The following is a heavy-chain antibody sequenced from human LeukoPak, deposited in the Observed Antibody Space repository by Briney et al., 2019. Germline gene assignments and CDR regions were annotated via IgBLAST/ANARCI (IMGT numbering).Heavy chain of an antibody. J-gene: IGHJ3*02. D-gene: IGHD6-13*01. V-gene: IGHV4-39*07. CDR2: IFYSGST. Sequence: SETLSLTCTVSGGSISTSNYYWGWIRQPPGKGLEWIGNIFYSGSTYYSPSLKSRVTISLDTSRNQFSLKLNSVTAADTAVYYCAKSNGYGLADIWGQGTMVTVSS. CDR1: GGSISTSNYY. CDR3: AKSNGYGLADI.